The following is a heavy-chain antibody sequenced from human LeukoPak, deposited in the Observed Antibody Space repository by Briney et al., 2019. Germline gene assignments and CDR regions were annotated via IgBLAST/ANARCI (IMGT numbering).Heavy chain of an antibody. V-gene: IGHV1-18*01. Sequence: ASVKVSCKASGYSFTSYGISWVREAPGRGLEWVGYISAYDGETRYAQKFQGRVTLTTDTSTGTVYMEMRRLRSNATAVYYCARSGQNYFDFWGQGTLVTVSS. CDR3: ARSGQNYFDF. D-gene: IGHD1-26*01. CDR1: GYSFTSYG. CDR2: ISAYDGET. J-gene: IGHJ4*02.